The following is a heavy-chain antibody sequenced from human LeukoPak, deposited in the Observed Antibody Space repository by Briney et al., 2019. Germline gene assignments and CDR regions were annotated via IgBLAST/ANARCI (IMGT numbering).Heavy chain of an antibody. D-gene: IGHD2-15*01. J-gene: IGHJ4*02. Sequence: SETLSLTCTVSGGSIRSYYWSWVRQPAGKGLEWIGRISSSGSTDYNPSLKSRVTMSVDTSKNQFSLRLISVTAADTGVYYCAREGRGSTPGYWGQGTLVTVSS. V-gene: IGHV4-4*07. CDR2: ISSSGST. CDR3: AREGRGSTPGY. CDR1: GGSIRSYY.